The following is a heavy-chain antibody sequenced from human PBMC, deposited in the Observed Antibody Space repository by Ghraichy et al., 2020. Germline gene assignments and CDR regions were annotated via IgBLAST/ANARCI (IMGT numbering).Heavy chain of an antibody. CDR1: GFTFSRYW. CDR3: AREDYDILTGYPNAFDI. CDR2: INHDGREQ. J-gene: IGHJ3*02. D-gene: IGHD3-9*01. Sequence: GGSLRLSCAASGFTFSRYWMTWVRQAPGKGLEWVANINHDGREQYYVDSVKGRFTVSRDNAKNSLSLQMHSLRAEDTAVYYCAREDYDILTGYPNAFDIWGRGTMVTVSS. V-gene: IGHV3-7*03.